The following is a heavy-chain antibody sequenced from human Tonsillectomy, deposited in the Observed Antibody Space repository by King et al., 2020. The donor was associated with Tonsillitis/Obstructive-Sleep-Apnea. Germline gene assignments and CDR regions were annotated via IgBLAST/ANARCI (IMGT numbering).Heavy chain of an antibody. J-gene: IGHJ6*03. D-gene: IGHD5-12*01. CDR1: GGTFNSYA. Sequence: QLVQSGAEVKKPGSSVKVSCKASGGTFNSYAISWVRQAPGQGLEWMGRIIPILGIPNYTQKFQGRVTITADKSTSTAYMELSSLRYEDTAVYYCAREEVEIVATYYYYMDVWGKGTTVTVSS. V-gene: IGHV1-69*04. CDR3: AREEVEIVATYYYYMDV. CDR2: IIPILGIP.